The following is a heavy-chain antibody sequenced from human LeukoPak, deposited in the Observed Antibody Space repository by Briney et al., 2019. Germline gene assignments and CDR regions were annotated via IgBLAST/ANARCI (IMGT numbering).Heavy chain of an antibody. J-gene: IGHJ4*02. CDR3: AKDRGYDSGGGSGFDY. V-gene: IGHV3-21*04. CDR2: ISSSSSYI. CDR1: GFTFSSYS. Sequence: GGSLRLSCAASGFTFSSYSMNWVRQAPGKGLEWVSSISSSSSYIYYADSVKGRFTISRDNAKNSLYLQMNSLRAEDTALYYCAKDRGYDSGGGSGFDYWGQGTLVTVSS. D-gene: IGHD5-12*01.